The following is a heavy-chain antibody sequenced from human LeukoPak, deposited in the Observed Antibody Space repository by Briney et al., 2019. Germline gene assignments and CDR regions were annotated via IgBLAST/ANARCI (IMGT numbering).Heavy chain of an antibody. V-gene: IGHV1-2*02. Sequence: ASVKVPCKASGYTFTVYFMHWVRQAPGQGLEWMGWINPNSGGTNYAQKFQGRVTMTRDTSISTAYMELSRLRSDDTAVYYCARELNYDSSGYYFDYCGQGTLVTDSS. CDR1: GYTFTVYF. D-gene: IGHD3-22*01. CDR3: ARELNYDSSGYYFDY. CDR2: INPNSGGT. J-gene: IGHJ4*02.